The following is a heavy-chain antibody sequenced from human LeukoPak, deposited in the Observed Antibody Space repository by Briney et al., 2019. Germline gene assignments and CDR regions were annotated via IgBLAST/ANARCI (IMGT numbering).Heavy chain of an antibody. D-gene: IGHD2-15*01. J-gene: IGHJ4*02. Sequence: TSETLSLTCAVYGGSFSGYYWSWIRQPPGKGLELTGEINHSGSTNYNPSLKSRVTISVDTSKNQFSLKLSSVTAADTAVYYCARRVVVVVGVLGGFDFWGQGTLVTVSS. CDR3: ARRVVVVVGVLGGFDF. V-gene: IGHV4-34*01. CDR2: INHSGST. CDR1: GGSFSGYY.